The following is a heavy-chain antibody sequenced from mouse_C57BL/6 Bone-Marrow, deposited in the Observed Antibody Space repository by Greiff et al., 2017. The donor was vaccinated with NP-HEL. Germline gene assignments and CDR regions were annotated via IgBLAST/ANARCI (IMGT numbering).Heavy chain of an antibody. CDR2: IYIGNGYT. CDR3: AKSLRLYAMDY. J-gene: IGHJ4*01. D-gene: IGHD5-1-1*01. CDR1: GYTFTSYG. Sequence: EVKLQESGAELVRPGSSVKMSCKTSGYTFTSYGINWVKQRPGQGLEWIGYIYIGNGYTEYNEKFKGKATLTSDTSSSTAYMQLSSLTSADSAIYFCAKSLRLYAMDYWGQGTSVTVSS. V-gene: IGHV1-58*01.